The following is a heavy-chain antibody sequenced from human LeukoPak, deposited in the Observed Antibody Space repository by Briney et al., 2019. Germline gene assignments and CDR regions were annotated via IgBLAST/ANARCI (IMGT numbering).Heavy chain of an antibody. Sequence: GGSLRLSCAASGFTFSSYAMHWVRQAPGKGLEWVAVISYDGSNKYYADSVKGRFTISRDNSKNTLYLQMNSLRAEDTAVYYCAKASITIFGVVLSYDYWGQGTLVTVSS. V-gene: IGHV3-30-3*01. J-gene: IGHJ4*02. CDR2: ISYDGSNK. D-gene: IGHD3-3*01. CDR3: AKASITIFGVVLSYDY. CDR1: GFTFSSYA.